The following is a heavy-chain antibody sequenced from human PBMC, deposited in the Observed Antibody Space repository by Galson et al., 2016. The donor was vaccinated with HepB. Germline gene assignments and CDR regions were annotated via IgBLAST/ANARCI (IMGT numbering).Heavy chain of an antibody. V-gene: IGHV3-66*01. D-gene: IGHD2-2*03. Sequence: SLRLSCAASGFTVSNNFMSWVRQAPGKGLEWVSLLYSGGGTHYVDSVKGRFIISRDHSKNTLYLHMNSLRDEDTAVYYCARDWIYYYYYGMDVWGQGTTVTVSS. CDR3: ARDWIYYYYYGMDV. CDR2: LYSGGGT. CDR1: GFTVSNNF. J-gene: IGHJ6*02.